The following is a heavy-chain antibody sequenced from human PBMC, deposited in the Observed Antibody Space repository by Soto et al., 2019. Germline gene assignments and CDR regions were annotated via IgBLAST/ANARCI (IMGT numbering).Heavy chain of an antibody. V-gene: IGHV3-7*03. CDR3: AIERCVEWLTYFDC. CDR1: GFTFSSYW. Sequence: GGSLRLSCAASGFTFSSYWMSWFRQAPGKGLEWVANIKQDGSEKYYVDSVKGRFTISRDNAKNSLYLQMNSLRAEDTAVYYCAIERCVEWLTYFDCWGQGTLVTVS. CDR2: IKQDGSEK. D-gene: IGHD3-3*01. J-gene: IGHJ4*02.